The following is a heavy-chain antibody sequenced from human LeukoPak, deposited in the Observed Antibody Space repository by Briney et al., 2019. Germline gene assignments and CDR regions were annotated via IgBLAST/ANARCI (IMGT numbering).Heavy chain of an antibody. V-gene: IGHV7-4-1*02. Sequence: GASVKVSCKASGYTFTRYVMHWVRQPPGQGLEWMGWINTNTGNPTYAQGFTGRFVFSLDTSVSTAYLQISSPHADEPAVYYRARDGPLVGYYMDVWGKGTTVTVSS. CDR3: ARDGPLVGYYMDV. D-gene: IGHD2-15*01. J-gene: IGHJ6*03. CDR2: INTNTGNP. CDR1: GYTFTRYV.